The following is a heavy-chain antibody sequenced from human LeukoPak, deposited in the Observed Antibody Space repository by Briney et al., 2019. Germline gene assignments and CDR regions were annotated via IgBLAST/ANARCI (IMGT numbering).Heavy chain of an antibody. D-gene: IGHD3-16*01. CDR3: AKDRSGGSDYGDY. J-gene: IGHJ4*02. CDR2: ISYDGSKK. Sequence: GGSLRLSCAASGFTFSLYGMHWVRQAPGKGLEWVAVISYDGSKKYYAESVKGRFTTSRDNSKNTMFLQMNSLKPEDTAVYYCAKDRSGGSDYGDYWGQGTLVTVSS. CDR1: GFTFSLYG. V-gene: IGHV3-30*18.